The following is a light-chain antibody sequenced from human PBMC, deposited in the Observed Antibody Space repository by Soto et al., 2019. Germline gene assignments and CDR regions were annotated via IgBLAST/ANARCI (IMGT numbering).Light chain of an antibody. CDR1: QGVRSY. CDR2: GAS. CDR3: HQVYTYPRT. V-gene: IGKV1-9*01. J-gene: IGKJ1*01. Sequence: IQLTQSPSSLSASVGDRVTITCRASQGVRSYLAWFQQRPGKAPKLLISGASTLQNGVPARFSGGGFGTEFTLTITSLQPEDFATYYCHQVYTYPRTFGQGTKV.